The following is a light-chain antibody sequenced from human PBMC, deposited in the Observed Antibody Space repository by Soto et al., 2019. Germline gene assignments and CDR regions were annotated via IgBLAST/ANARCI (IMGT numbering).Light chain of an antibody. J-gene: IGKJ4*01. V-gene: IGKV1-12*01. Sequence: DTQMTQSPSSVSASVGDRVTMTCRASQAINNWVAWYQQKPGKAPKLLIYAASSLQSGVPLRFSGSGSGTDFTLTIDSLPPEDFATYYCQQANSFHLSFGGGTKVEIK. CDR2: AAS. CDR1: QAINNW. CDR3: QQANSFHLS.